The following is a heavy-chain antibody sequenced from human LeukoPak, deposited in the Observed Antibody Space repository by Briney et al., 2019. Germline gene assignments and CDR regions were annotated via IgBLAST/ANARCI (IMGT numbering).Heavy chain of an antibody. CDR1: GFTFDDYA. V-gene: IGHV3-9*01. CDR2: ISWNSGSI. J-gene: IGHJ4*02. CDR3: AKQTWGELNGFDY. D-gene: IGHD1-7*01. Sequence: GRSLRLSCAASGFTFDDYAMHWVRQAPGKGLEWVSGISWNSGSIGYADSVKGRFTISRDNAKNSLYLQMNSLRAEDTALYYCAKQTWGELNGFDYWGQGTLVTVSS.